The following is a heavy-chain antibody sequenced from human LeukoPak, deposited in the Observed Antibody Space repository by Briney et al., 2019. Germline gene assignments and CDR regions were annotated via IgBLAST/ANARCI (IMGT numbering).Heavy chain of an antibody. CDR2: MSSSSTYI. CDR1: GFXFSNYS. D-gene: IGHD6-19*01. J-gene: IGHJ4*02. CDR3: ARDRSGWYRGSDY. V-gene: IGHV3-21*01. Sequence: GGSLRLSCGASGFXFSNYSMNWVRQAPGTGLESFSAMSSSSTYIYYADSVKGRFTMSRDNAKNSLYLQMYSLRAEATAVYYCARDRSGWYRGSDYWGQGTLVTVSS.